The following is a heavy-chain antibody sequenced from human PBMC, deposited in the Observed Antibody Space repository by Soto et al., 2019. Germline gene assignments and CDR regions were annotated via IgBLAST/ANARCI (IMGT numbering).Heavy chain of an antibody. CDR3: ARDNPVVPADIEWFDP. CDR2: IIPIFGTA. J-gene: IGHJ5*02. Sequence: SVKVSCKASGGTFSSYAISWARQAPGQGLEWMGGIIPIFGTANYAQKFQGRVTITADESTSTAYMELSSLRSEDTAVYYCARDNPVVPADIEWFDPWGQGTMVTVSS. CDR1: GGTFSSYA. V-gene: IGHV1-69*13. D-gene: IGHD2-2*02.